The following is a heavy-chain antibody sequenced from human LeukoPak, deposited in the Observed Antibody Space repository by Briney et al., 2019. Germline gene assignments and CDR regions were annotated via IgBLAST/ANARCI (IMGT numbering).Heavy chain of an antibody. Sequence: SVKVSCKASGFTFTSSAVQWVRQARGQRLEWIGWIVVGSGNTNYAQKFQERVTITRDMSTSTACMELSSLRSEDTAVYYCAADRVVVVPAPFDPWGQGTLVTVSS. J-gene: IGHJ5*02. CDR2: IVVGSGNT. D-gene: IGHD2-2*01. CDR3: AADRVVVVPAPFDP. V-gene: IGHV1-58*01. CDR1: GFTFTSSA.